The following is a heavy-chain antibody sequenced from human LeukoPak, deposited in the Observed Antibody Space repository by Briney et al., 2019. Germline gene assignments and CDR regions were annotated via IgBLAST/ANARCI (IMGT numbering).Heavy chain of an antibody. CDR1: GGAISNDAYY. D-gene: IGHD3-22*01. J-gene: IGHJ4*02. V-gene: IGHV4-31*03. CDR2: IYVTGST. CDR3: ARAVKQVVVRFDY. Sequence: SETLSLTCTVSGGAISNDAYYWTWIRQLPGKGLEWIGYIYVTGSTYYNPSLQSRLTMSLDTSRSQFSLELNSVTAADTAVYYCARAVKQVVVRFDYWGQGTLVTVSS.